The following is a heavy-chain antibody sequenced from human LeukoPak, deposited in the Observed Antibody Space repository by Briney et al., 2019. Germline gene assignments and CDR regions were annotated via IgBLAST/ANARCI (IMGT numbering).Heavy chain of an antibody. V-gene: IGHV4-39*01. Sequence: SETLSLTCSVSGGSISRSGYYWTWIRRPPGKGLEWIGNVYYSGSSSYNPSLRSRVSTSVDTSRNEFSLKLSSVTAADTAVYYCARGYGSGSHMNYSYMDVWGRGTTVTVSS. CDR3: ARGYGSGSHMNYSYMDV. CDR2: VYYSGSS. CDR1: GGSISRSGYY. D-gene: IGHD3-10*01. J-gene: IGHJ6*03.